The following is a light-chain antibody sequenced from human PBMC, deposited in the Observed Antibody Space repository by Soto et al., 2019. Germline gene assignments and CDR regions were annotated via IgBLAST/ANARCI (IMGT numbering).Light chain of an antibody. CDR3: QQRSNWPST. CDR2: DAS. Sequence: EIVLTQSPATLSLSPGERATLSCRASQSVSSYLAWYQQKPGQAPRLLIYDASNRATGIPARFSGSGSGTASTLTTSSLEPEDFAVYYCQQRSNWPSTFGGGTKVEIK. CDR1: QSVSSY. V-gene: IGKV3-11*01. J-gene: IGKJ4*01.